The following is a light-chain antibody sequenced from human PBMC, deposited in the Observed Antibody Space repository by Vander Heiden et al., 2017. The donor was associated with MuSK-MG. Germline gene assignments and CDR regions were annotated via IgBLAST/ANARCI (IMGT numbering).Light chain of an antibody. V-gene: IGLV2-8*01. J-gene: IGLJ2*01. Sequence: QSALTQSPSASGSPGQSVTISCTGTSNDVGGYKYVCWYQQYPGKAPKLLIYEVTVRPSGVPDRFSGSKSGNTASLTVSGLQAEDEADYYCSSDAGGDNFLLFGGGTKLTVL. CDR2: EVT. CDR3: SSDAGGDNFLL. CDR1: SNDVGGYKY.